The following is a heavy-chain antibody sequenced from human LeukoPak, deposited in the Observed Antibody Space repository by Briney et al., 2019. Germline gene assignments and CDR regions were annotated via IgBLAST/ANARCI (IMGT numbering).Heavy chain of an antibody. V-gene: IGHV1-2*02. D-gene: IGHD3-10*01. Sequence: ASVKVSCKASGYTFTGYYMLWVRQAPGQGLEWMGWINPNSGGTNYAQKFQGRVTMTRDTSISTAYMELSRLRSDDTAVYYCARDRSPVWFGELTQYYFDYWGQGTLVTVSS. CDR2: INPNSGGT. J-gene: IGHJ4*02. CDR3: ARDRSPVWFGELTQYYFDY. CDR1: GYTFTGYY.